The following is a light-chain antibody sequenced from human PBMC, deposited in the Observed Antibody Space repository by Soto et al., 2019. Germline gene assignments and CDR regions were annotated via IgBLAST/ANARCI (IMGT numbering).Light chain of an antibody. V-gene: IGLV2-14*01. CDR2: EVN. J-gene: IGLJ1*01. CDR3: SSYTSGSTPYV. CDR1: SSDIGAYDY. Sequence: QSALTQPASLSGSPGQSITISCTGTSSDIGAYDYVSWFQQHPGKAPKLMISEVNNRPSGVSNRFSGSKSGNTAYLTISGLQAEDEADYYCSSYTSGSTPYVFGTGTKVTVL.